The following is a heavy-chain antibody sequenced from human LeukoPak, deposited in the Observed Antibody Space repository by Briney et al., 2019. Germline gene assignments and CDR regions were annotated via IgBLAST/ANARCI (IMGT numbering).Heavy chain of an antibody. D-gene: IGHD6-13*01. CDR1: GGSISSYY. Sequence: SETLSLTCTVSGGSISSYYWSWIRQPAGKGLEWIGRIYTSGSTNYDPSLKSRVTMSVDTSKNQFSLKLSSATAADTAVYYCARDRGTIAAAFPWGQGTLVTVSS. CDR2: IYTSGST. CDR3: ARDRGTIAAAFP. V-gene: IGHV4-4*07. J-gene: IGHJ5*02.